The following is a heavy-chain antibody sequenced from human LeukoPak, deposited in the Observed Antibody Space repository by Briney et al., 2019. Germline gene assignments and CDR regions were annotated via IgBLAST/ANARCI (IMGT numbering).Heavy chain of an antibody. CDR2: IWYDGSNK. Sequence: GGSVRLSCAASGFTFSSYGMHWVRQAPGKGLEWVAVIWYDGSNKYYADSVKGRFTISRDNSKNTPYLQMNSLRAEDTAVYYCARDTSYSSGWFDYWGQGTLVTVSS. J-gene: IGHJ4*02. V-gene: IGHV3-33*01. CDR3: ARDTSYSSGWFDY. CDR1: GFTFSSYG. D-gene: IGHD6-19*01.